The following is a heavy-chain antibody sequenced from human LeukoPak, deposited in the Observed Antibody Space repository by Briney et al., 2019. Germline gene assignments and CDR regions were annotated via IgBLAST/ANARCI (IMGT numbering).Heavy chain of an antibody. D-gene: IGHD3-22*01. CDR1: EYSFTNYW. J-gene: IGHJ4*02. CDR2: IYPGDSDT. V-gene: IGHV5-51*01. Sequence: GESLKISCKGSEYSFTNYWIGWVRQMPGKGLEWMGIIYPGDSDTKYSPSFQGQVTISADKSISTAYLQWSSLKASDTAMYYCARHDPPYYYDSSGYSFDYWGQGTLVTVSS. CDR3: ARHDPPYYYDSSGYSFDY.